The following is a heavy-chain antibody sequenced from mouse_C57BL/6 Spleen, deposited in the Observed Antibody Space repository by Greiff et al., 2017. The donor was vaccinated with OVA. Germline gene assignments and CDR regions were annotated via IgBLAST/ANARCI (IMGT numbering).Heavy chain of an antibody. V-gene: IGHV5-17*01. CDR2: ISSGSSTI. CDR3: ARSGSSYYAMDY. J-gene: IGHJ4*01. D-gene: IGHD1-1*01. CDR1: GFTFSDYG. Sequence: EVKLVESGGGLVKPGGSLKLSCAASGFTFSDYGMHWVRQAPEKGLEWVAYISSGSSTIYYADTVKGRFTISRDHAKNTLFLQMTSLRSEDTAMYYCARSGSSYYAMDYWGQGTSVTVSS.